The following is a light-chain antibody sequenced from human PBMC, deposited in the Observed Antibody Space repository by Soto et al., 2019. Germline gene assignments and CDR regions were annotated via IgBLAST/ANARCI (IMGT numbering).Light chain of an antibody. J-gene: IGKJ2*01. CDR1: QSISTY. CDR2: AAS. CDR3: QQSYSTPYT. V-gene: IGKV1-39*01. Sequence: DIQVTTFPPSLSAFLGAGFPTSCGASQSISTYLNWYQHKPGKAPKLLIHAASSLRSGVPSRFSGSGSGTDFTLTISSLQPEDFATYYCQQSYSTPYTFGQGTKVDIK.